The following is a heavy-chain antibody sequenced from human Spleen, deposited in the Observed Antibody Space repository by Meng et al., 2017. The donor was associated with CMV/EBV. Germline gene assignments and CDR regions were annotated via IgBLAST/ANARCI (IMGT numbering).Heavy chain of an antibody. CDR3: QAGDSSGYPRFDY. D-gene: IGHD3-22*01. CDR1: GGSISSSSYY. Sequence: SETLSLTCTVSGGSISSSSYYWSWIRQPPGKGLEWIGEINHSGSTNYNPSLKSRVTISVDTSKNQFSLKLSSVTAADTAVYYCQAGDSSGYPRFDYWGQGTLVTVSS. J-gene: IGHJ4*02. V-gene: IGHV4-39*07. CDR2: INHSGST.